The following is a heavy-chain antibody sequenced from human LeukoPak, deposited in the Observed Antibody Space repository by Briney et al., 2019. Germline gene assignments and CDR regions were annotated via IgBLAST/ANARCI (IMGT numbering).Heavy chain of an antibody. V-gene: IGHV3-48*04. CDR2: ISSSSSTI. CDR3: ARVGFGYSSFRGSPGTYYFDY. D-gene: IGHD6-19*01. Sequence: GGSLRLSCAASRFTFSYYSMNWVRQAPGKGLEWVSNISSSSSTIYYADSVKGRFTISRDNAKNSLYLQMNSLRAEDTAVYYCARVGFGYSSFRGSPGTYYFDYWGQGTLVTVSS. J-gene: IGHJ4*02. CDR1: RFTFSYYS.